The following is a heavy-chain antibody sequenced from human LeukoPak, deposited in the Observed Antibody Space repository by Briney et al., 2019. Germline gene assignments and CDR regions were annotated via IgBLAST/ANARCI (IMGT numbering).Heavy chain of an antibody. J-gene: IGHJ3*02. D-gene: IGHD1-26*01. CDR1: GFTFSIYG. V-gene: IGHV3-30*02. CDR3: AKGEVGSTGIDAFDI. CDR2: IPYDGSNK. Sequence: GGSLRLSCAASGFTFSIYGMHWVRQAPGKGLEWVAFIPYDGSNKYYADSVKGRFTISRDNSKNTLYLQMNSLRAEDTAVHYCAKGEVGSTGIDAFDIWGQGTMVTVSS.